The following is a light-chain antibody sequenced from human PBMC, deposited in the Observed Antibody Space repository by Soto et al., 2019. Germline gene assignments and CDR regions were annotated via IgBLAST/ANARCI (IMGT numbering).Light chain of an antibody. J-gene: IGKJ1*01. V-gene: IGKV3-20*01. CDR2: GAS. CDR1: QSVSSY. Sequence: ESVFTQSPATLSLSPGERATLSCRASQSVSSYLAWDQQKPGQAPRLLIYGASNRATGIPDRFSGSGSGTDFTLTISRLEPEDFAVYYCQQYGRSPRTFGQGTKVDIK. CDR3: QQYGRSPRT.